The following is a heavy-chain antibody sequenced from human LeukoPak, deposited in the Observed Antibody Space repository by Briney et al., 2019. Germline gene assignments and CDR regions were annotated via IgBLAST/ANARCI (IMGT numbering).Heavy chain of an antibody. CDR3: AREGVLLSPYYYGMDV. V-gene: IGHV3-74*01. CDR1: GFTFSSYW. CDR2: INSDGSST. Sequence: PGGSLRLSCAASGFTFSSYWMHWVRQAPGKGLVWVSRINSDGSSTSYADSVKGRFTISRDNAKNTLYLQMNSLRAEDTAVYDCAREGVLLSPYYYGMDVWGQGTTVTVSS. J-gene: IGHJ6*02. D-gene: IGHD2-2*01.